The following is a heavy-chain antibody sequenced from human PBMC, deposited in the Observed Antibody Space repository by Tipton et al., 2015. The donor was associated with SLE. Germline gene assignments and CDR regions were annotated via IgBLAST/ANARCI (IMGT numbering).Heavy chain of an antibody. D-gene: IGHD4-11*01. V-gene: IGHV4-31*03. Sequence: TLSLTCTVSGGSISSGGYYWSWIRQHPGKGLEWIGYIYYSGSTHYNPSLKSRVTISVDTSKNRFSLKLSSVTAADTAVYYCARIQEVTIDYWGQGTLVTVSS. CDR3: ARIQEVTIDY. CDR1: GGSISSGGYY. J-gene: IGHJ4*02. CDR2: IYYSGST.